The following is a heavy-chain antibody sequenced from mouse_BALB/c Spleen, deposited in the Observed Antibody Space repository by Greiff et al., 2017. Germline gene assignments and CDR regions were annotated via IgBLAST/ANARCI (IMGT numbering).Heavy chain of an antibody. D-gene: IGHD2-4*01. CDR2: IYPGNGDT. CDR1: GYTFTSYN. Sequence: QVQLQQPGAELVKPGASVKMSCKASGYTFTSYNMHWVKQTPGQGLEWIGAIYPGNGDTSYNQKFKGKATLTADKSSSTAYMQLSSLTSEDSAVYYCARGGSTMITHYYAMDYWGQGTSVTVSS. CDR3: ARGGSTMITHYYAMDY. V-gene: IGHV1-12*01. J-gene: IGHJ4*01.